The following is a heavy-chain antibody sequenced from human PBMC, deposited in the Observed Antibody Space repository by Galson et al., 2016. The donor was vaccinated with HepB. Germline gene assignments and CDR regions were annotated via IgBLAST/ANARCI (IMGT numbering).Heavy chain of an antibody. D-gene: IGHD1-14*01. CDR2: FYRSGST. V-gene: IGHV4-30-2*01. Sequence: TLSLTCVVSGGSMSSDAYSWSWIRQPPGKGLEWIGYFYRSGSTYYDPSLKSRVTISVDRSKNQFYLNLTSVTAAGPAVYYCAGAPPPRRYFDLWGRGTLVAVSS. J-gene: IGHJ2*01. CDR3: AGAPPPRRYFDL. CDR1: GGSMSSDAYS.